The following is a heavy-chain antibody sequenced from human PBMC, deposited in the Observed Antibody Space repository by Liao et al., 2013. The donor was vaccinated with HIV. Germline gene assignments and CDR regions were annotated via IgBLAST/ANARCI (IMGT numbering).Heavy chain of an antibody. Sequence: QVQLQESGPGLVKPSQTLSLTCTVSGGSISSSSHYWGWIRQPPGKGLEWIANIYYSENTYYNPSLRSRVTVSLDTSKNQFSLRLTSVTAADTAVYFCARVGRAARGGDYYYYIDVWGKGTTVTVSS. CDR3: ARVGRAARGGDYYYYIDV. CDR1: GGSISSSSHY. CDR2: IYYSENT. V-gene: IGHV4-39*07. J-gene: IGHJ6*03. D-gene: IGHD6-6*01.